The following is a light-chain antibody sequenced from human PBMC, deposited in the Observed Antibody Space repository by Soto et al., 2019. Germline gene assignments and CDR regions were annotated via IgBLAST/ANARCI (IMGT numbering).Light chain of an antibody. CDR1: SSDVGGYNY. Sequence: QSALTQPASVSGSPGQSITISCTGTSSDVGGYNYVSWYQQHPGKAPKLMIYDVSNRPSGVSNRFSGSKSGNTASLTISGLQAEDEADYYCSSDTSSSTVVFGGRTKLTVL. CDR2: DVS. V-gene: IGLV2-14*01. CDR3: SSDTSSSTVV. J-gene: IGLJ2*01.